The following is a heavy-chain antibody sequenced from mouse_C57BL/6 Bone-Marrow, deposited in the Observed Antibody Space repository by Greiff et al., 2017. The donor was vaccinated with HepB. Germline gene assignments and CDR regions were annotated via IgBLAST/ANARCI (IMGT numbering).Heavy chain of an antibody. CDR3: ARSLWLRRYFDV. CDR1: GYTFTSYW. CDR2: ICPGSGST. D-gene: IGHD2-2*01. V-gene: IGHV1-55*01. Sequence: QVQLQQPGAELVKPGASVKMSCKASGYTFTSYWITWVKQRPGQGLEWIGDICPGSGSTNYNEKFKSKATLTVDTSSSTAYMQLSSLTSEDSAVYYCARSLWLRRYFDVWRTGTTVTVSS. J-gene: IGHJ1*03.